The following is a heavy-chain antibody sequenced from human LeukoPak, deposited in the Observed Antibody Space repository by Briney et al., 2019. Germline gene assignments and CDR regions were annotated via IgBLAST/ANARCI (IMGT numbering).Heavy chain of an antibody. V-gene: IGHV3-30-3*01. CDR1: GFTFSSYA. CDR3: AKDLRRSSWYYYYGMDV. Sequence: PGGSLRLSCAASGFTFSSYAMHWVRQAPGKGLEWVAVISYDGSNKYYADSVKGRFTISRDNSKNTLYLQMNSLRAEDTAVYYCAKDLRRSSWYYYYGMDVWGQGTTVTVSS. J-gene: IGHJ6*02. D-gene: IGHD6-13*01. CDR2: ISYDGSNK.